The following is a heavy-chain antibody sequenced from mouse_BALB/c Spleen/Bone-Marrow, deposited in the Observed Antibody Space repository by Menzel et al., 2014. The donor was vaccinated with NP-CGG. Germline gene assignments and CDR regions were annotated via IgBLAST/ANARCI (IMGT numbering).Heavy chain of an antibody. D-gene: IGHD2-4*01. Sequence: EVKLMESGAELVKPGASVKLSCTASGFDIKDTYMHWVKRRPEQGLEWIGRIDPANGNTKYDPKFQGKATITADTSSNTAYLQLSSLTSEDTAVYYCAMITTGAWFAYWGQGTLVTVSA. CDR3: AMITTGAWFAY. J-gene: IGHJ3*01. CDR2: IDPANGNT. CDR1: GFDIKDTY. V-gene: IGHV14-3*02.